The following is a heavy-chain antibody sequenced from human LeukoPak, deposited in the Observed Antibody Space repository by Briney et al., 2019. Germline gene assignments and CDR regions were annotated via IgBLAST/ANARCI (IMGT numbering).Heavy chain of an antibody. V-gene: IGHV3-11*01. Sequence: GGSLRLSCAASGFTFSDYYMSWIRQAPGKGLEGVSYISSSGSTIYYADSVKGRFTISRDNAKNSLYLQMNSLRAEDTAVYYCARGAAAGISGWFDPWGQGTLVTVSS. CDR2: ISSSGSTI. J-gene: IGHJ5*02. CDR1: GFTFSDYY. CDR3: ARGAAAGISGWFDP. D-gene: IGHD6-13*01.